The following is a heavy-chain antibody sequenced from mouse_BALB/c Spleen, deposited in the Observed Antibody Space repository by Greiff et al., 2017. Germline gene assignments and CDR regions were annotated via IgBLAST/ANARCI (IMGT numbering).Heavy chain of an antibody. CDR1: GYSFTSYC. J-gene: IGHJ2*01. D-gene: IGHD1-3*01. Sequence: QVHVKQSGAELVKPGASVKLSCKASGYSFTSYCMHWVKQMPGQGLEWLGVINPSNGRTYYTEKFTSKATLTVDNTSSTAYMQLSSLTSEISAVYYCARKGVKWYYFDYWGQGTTLTVSS. V-gene: IGHV1S81*02. CDR3: ARKGVKWYYFDY. CDR2: INPSNGRT.